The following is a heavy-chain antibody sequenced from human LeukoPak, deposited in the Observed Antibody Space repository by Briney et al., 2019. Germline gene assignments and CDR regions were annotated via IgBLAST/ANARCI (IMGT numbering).Heavy chain of an antibody. CDR2: ISGYNGNT. CDR1: GYTFNNYG. Sequence: GASVNVSCKTSGYTFNNYGINWVRQAPGQGLEWVGWISGYNGNTNYAQKFQGRITMTIDTPTSTGYMELRSLTSDDTAVFYCARYGGGDTWYAHFGMDAWGRGTTVTVSS. CDR3: ARYGGGDTWYAHFGMDA. D-gene: IGHD2-21*02. J-gene: IGHJ6*02. V-gene: IGHV1-18*01.